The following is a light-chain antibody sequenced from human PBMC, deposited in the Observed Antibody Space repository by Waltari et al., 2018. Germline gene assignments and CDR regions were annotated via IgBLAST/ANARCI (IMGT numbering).Light chain of an antibody. CDR1: RTAIGGYFF. CDR3: SSYSSTTTRVI. Sequence: QSALTQPASVSGSPGQSITLSCTGSRTAIGGYFFVSWYQPHPGTAPKLCIYGVSNRPSGVSDRFSGSKSDNTASLTISGLQTEDEADYYCSSYSSTTTRVIFGGGTRLTVL. CDR2: GVS. V-gene: IGLV2-14*03. J-gene: IGLJ2*01.